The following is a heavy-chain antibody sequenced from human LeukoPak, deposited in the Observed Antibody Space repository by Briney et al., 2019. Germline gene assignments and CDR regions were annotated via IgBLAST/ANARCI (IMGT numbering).Heavy chain of an antibody. CDR1: GYTLTELS. CDR3: ATDQGSGWYY. V-gene: IGHV1-24*01. CDR2: FDPEDGET. Sequence: ASVKVSCKVSGYTLTELSMHWVRQAPGKGLEWMGGFDPEDGETIYAQEFQGRVTMTEDTSTDTAYMELGSLRSEDTAVYYCATDQGSGWYYWGQGTLVTVSS. J-gene: IGHJ4*02. D-gene: IGHD6-19*01.